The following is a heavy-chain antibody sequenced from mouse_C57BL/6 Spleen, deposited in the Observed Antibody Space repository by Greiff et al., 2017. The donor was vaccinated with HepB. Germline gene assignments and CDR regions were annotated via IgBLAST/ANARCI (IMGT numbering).Heavy chain of an antibody. V-gene: IGHV5-12*01. CDR2: ISNGGGST. Sequence: DVQLVESGGGLVQPGGSLKLSCAASGFTFSDYYMYWVRQTPEKRLEWVAYISNGGGSTYYPDTVKGRFTISRDNAKNTLYLQTSRLKSEDTAMYYCARHETMDYWGQGTSVTVSS. CDR3: ARHETMDY. CDR1: GFTFSDYY. J-gene: IGHJ4*01.